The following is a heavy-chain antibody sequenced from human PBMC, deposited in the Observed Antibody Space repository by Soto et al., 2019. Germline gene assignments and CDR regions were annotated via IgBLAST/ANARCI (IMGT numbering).Heavy chain of an antibody. Sequence: ASVKVSCTASGYTFTSYYMHWVRQAPGQGLEWMGIINPSGGSTSYAQKFQGRVTMTRDTSTSTVYMELSSLRSEDTAVYYCARDHIHTDTAMVPGFDYWGQGTLVTVSS. CDR2: INPSGGST. CDR1: GYTFTSYY. D-gene: IGHD5-18*01. V-gene: IGHV1-46*01. CDR3: ARDHIHTDTAMVPGFDY. J-gene: IGHJ4*02.